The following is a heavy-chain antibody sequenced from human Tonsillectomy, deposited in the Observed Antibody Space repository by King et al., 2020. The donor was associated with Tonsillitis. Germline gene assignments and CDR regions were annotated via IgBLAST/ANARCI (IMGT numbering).Heavy chain of an antibody. CDR2: IYYSGST. CDR1: GGSISSGGYS. CDR3: ARGDGVTTTLWDYFDY. D-gene: IGHD4-17*01. Sequence: QLQESGPGLVKPSQTLSLTCAVSGGSISSGGYSWSWIRQPPGKGLEWIGYIYYSGSTYYNPSLKSRVTISVDTSKNQFSLKLSSVTAADTAVYYCARGDGVTTTLWDYFDYWGQGTLVTVSS. J-gene: IGHJ4*02. V-gene: IGHV4-30-4*07.